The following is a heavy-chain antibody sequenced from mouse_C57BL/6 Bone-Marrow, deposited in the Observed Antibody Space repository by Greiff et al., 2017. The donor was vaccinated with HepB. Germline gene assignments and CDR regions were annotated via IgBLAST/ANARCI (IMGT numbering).Heavy chain of an antibody. CDR1: GFTFSSYA. J-gene: IGHJ3*01. Sequence: EVKLVESGGGLVKPGGSLKLSCAASGFTFSSYAMSWVRQTPEKRLEWVATISDGGSYTYYPDNVKGRFTISRDNAKNNLYLQMSHLKSEDTAMYYCAREAYYSNYVLAWFAYWGQGTLVTVSA. CDR3: AREAYYSNYVLAWFAY. D-gene: IGHD2-5*01. CDR2: ISDGGSYT. V-gene: IGHV5-4*01.